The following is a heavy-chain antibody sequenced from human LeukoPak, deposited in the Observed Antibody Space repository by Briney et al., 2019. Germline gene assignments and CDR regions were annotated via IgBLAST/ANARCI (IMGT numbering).Heavy chain of an antibody. CDR1: GGSISSGGYS. D-gene: IGHD3-22*01. CDR2: IYHSGST. CDR3: ARGADSSGYYSIFYFDY. Sequence: SQTLSLTCVVSGGSISSGGYSWSWIRQPPGKGLEWIGYIYHSGSTYYNPSLKSRVTISVDRSKNQFSLKLSSVTAADTAVYYCARGADSSGYYSIFYFDYWGQGTLVTVSS. J-gene: IGHJ4*02. V-gene: IGHV4-30-2*01.